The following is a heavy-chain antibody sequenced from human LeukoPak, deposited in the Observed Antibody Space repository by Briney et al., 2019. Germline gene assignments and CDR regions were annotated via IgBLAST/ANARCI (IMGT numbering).Heavy chain of an antibody. V-gene: IGHV3-23*01. CDR2: ISISGDTT. D-gene: IGHD4-17*01. J-gene: IGHJ4*02. CDR1: GFTFSSHA. CDR3: ANEIRPNDY. Sequence: PGGSLRFSCGASGFTFSSHAMTWVRQAPGKGLEWVSAISISGDTTYYADAVKGRFTISRDNSKNTVYLQMNSLRAEDTAVYYCANEIRPNDYWGQGTLVTVSS.